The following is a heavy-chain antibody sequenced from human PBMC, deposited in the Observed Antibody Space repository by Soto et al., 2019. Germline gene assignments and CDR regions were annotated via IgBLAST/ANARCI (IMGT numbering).Heavy chain of an antibody. V-gene: IGHV3-30*03. CDR1: GFPFSTYY. CDR3: ARDRGWMMKSYGLEI. J-gene: IGHJ3*02. CDR2: ISHDGNSE. D-gene: IGHD3-16*01. Sequence: GGSLRLSCAASGFPFSTYYMSWIRQAPGKGLEWVSFISHDGNSEYYADSVKGRFTISRDNSKNTLYLQMNSLISEDTAMYYCARDRGWMMKSYGLEISGQGSMVTVSS.